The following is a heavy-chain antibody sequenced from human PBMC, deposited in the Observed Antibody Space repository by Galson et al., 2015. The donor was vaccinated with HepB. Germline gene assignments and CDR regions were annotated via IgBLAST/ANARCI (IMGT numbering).Heavy chain of an antibody. J-gene: IGHJ4*02. D-gene: IGHD6-13*01. V-gene: IGHV1-18*01. CDR3: ARGTTSSWYHFDF. CDR2: ISTYNGNT. CDR1: GYPFSNYG. Sequence: SCKASGYPFSNYGISWVRLAPGQGLEWMGWISTYNGNTNYAQKFQGRVTMTTDTSTSIAYMELRSLRSDDTAFYYCARGTTSSWYHFDFWGQGTRVAVSS.